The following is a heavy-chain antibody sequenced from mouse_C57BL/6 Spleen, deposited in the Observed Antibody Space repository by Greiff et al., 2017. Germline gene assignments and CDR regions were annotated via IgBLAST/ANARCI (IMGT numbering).Heavy chain of an antibody. J-gene: IGHJ3*01. CDR2: ISYDGSN. D-gene: IGHD2-5*01. CDR3: ARGLYSNYGGFAY. Sequence: EVQLQESGPGLVKPSQSLSLTCSVTGYSITSGYYWNWIRQFPGNKLEWMGYISYDGSNNSNPSLKNRISITRDTSKNQFFLKLNSVTTEDTATYYCARGLYSNYGGFAYWGQGTLVTVSA. V-gene: IGHV3-6*01. CDR1: GYSITSGYY.